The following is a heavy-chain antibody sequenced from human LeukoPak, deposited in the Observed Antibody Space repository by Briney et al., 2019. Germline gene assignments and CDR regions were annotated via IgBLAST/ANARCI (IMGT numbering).Heavy chain of an antibody. CDR1: GASISSRGHS. CDR2: VSYSGTT. D-gene: IGHD2-21*01. Sequence: SETVSLTCNVSGASISSRGHSWSWIRQSPGNGLEWIGTVSYSGTTYYNPSLKSRVTISVDTSKNHFSLKLISVTAADTTLYYCARLGSVVVAINGFPSGVFDNWGQGVLVTVSS. CDR3: ARLGSVVVAINGFPSGVFDN. V-gene: IGHV4-39*02. J-gene: IGHJ4*02.